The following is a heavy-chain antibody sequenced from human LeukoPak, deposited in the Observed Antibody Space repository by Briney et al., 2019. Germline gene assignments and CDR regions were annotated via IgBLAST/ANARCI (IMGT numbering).Heavy chain of an antibody. CDR2: IYHSGST. V-gene: IGHV4-38-2*02. CDR3: ARERNWFDP. Sequence: SETLSLTCTVSGYSISSGYYWGWIRQPPGNGLEWIGSIYHSGSTYYNPSLKSRVTISVDTSKNQFSLKLSSVTAADTAVYYCARERNWFDPWGQGTLVTVSS. CDR1: GYSISSGYY. J-gene: IGHJ5*02.